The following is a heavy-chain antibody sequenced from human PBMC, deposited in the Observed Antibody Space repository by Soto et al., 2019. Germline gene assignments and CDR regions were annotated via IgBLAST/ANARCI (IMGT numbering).Heavy chain of an antibody. J-gene: IGHJ4*02. CDR1: GFSVTNNY. D-gene: IGHD2-2*01. Sequence: EVQVGESGGGLVQPGGSLRLSCAASGFSVTNNYMNWVRQAPGKGLEWVSIIDIGGNTYYADSVKDRFTISRDNSRNTLYLHMDSLRAEDTAVYDCARGRGSTGYLGREHYFDYWGQGTLVTVSS. CDR3: ARGRGSTGYLGREHYFDY. V-gene: IGHV3-66*01. CDR2: IDIGGNT.